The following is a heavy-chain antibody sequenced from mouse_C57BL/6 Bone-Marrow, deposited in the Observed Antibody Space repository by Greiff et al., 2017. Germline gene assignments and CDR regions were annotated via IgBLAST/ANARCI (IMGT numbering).Heavy chain of an antibody. CDR2: IRSKSSKYAT. J-gene: IGHJ2*01. CDR3: VRERYYGSSSYFDY. Sequence: EVQVVESGGGLVQPKGSLKLSCAASGFTFNTYAMHWVRQAPGKGLEWVARIRSKSSKYATYYAVSVKARFTISRDDSQSMLKLQKNNLKTEETAKYYGVRERYYGSSSYFDYWGQGTTLTVSS. V-gene: IGHV10-3*01. D-gene: IGHD1-1*01. CDR1: GFTFNTYA.